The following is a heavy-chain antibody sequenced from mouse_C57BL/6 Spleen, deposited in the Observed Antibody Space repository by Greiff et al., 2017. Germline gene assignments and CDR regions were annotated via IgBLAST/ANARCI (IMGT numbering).Heavy chain of an antibody. CDR3: ARGDYYDHGGFAY. V-gene: IGHV1-61*01. Sequence: VQLQQPGAELVRPGSSVKLSCKASGYTFTSYWMDWVKQRPGQGLEWIGNIYPSDSETHYNQKFKDKATLTVDKSSSTAYMQLSSLTSEDSAVYYCARGDYYDHGGFAYWGQGTLVTVSA. J-gene: IGHJ3*01. CDR1: GYTFTSYW. CDR2: IYPSDSET. D-gene: IGHD2-4*01.